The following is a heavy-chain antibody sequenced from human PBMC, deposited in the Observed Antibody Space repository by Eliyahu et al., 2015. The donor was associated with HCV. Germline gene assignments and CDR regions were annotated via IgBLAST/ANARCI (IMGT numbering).Heavy chain of an antibody. CDR2: ISGNTNSI. Sequence: EVQLVESGGGLVQPGGSLRLSCXASGFPFNSYSMNWVRQAPGKGLEWLSFISGNTNSIHYADSVKGRFTISRDNAKNSLYLQMNSLRDADTAVYYCARDTGGYVWGSSIHYFDYWGQGIRVTVSA. D-gene: IGHD3-16*01. CDR1: GFPFNSYS. J-gene: IGHJ4*02. V-gene: IGHV3-48*02. CDR3: ARDTGGYVWGSSIHYFDY.